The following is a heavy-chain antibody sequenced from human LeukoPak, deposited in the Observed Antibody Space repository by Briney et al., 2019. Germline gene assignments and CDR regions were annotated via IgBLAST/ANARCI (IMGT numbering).Heavy chain of an antibody. J-gene: IGHJ5*02. CDR3: AADGGSGWYHH. CDR1: GGSIRSYY. Sequence: SETLSLTCTVSGGSIRSYYWNWIRQAAGEKLEWIGRIHTSGSTNYDPSLKSRLTVSVDTSKNQFSLKLTSVTAADTAAYYCAADGGSGWYHHWGQGTLVTVSS. V-gene: IGHV4-4*07. CDR2: IHTSGST. D-gene: IGHD6-13*01.